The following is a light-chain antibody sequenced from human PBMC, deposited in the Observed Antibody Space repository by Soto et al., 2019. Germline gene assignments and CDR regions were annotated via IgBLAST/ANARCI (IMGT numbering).Light chain of an antibody. CDR3: HQYHIYSWT. V-gene: IGKV1-5*03. Sequence: DIQMTQSPSTLSASVGDRVTITCRASQSISDWLAWYQQKPGEDPRLLIYRASTLQSGVSSRFRGSGSGTEFTLTISDLQPDDFATDYCHQYHIYSWTFGQGTTVGIK. J-gene: IGKJ1*01. CDR1: QSISDW. CDR2: RAS.